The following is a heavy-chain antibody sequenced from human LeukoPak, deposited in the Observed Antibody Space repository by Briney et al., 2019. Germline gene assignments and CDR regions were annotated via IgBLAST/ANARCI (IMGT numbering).Heavy chain of an antibody. CDR3: ARVGDSSGYYRDAFDI. CDR1: GFTFSSYS. J-gene: IGHJ3*02. Sequence: GGSLRLSCAASGFTFSSYSMNWVRQAPGKGLKWVSSISSSSSYIYYADSVKGRFTISRDNAKNSLYLQMNSLRAEDTAVYYCARVGDSSGYYRDAFDIWGQGTMVTVSS. D-gene: IGHD3-22*01. CDR2: ISSSSSYI. V-gene: IGHV3-21*04.